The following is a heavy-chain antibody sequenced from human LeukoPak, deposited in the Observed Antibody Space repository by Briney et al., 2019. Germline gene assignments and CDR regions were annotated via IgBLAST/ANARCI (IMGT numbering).Heavy chain of an antibody. Sequence: GGSLRLSCAASGFTFSSYGMHWVRQAPGKGLEWVSAISGSGGSTYYADSVKGRFTISRDNSKNTLYLQMNSLRAEDTAVYYCAILWFGEFDYWGQGTLVTVSS. V-gene: IGHV3-23*01. J-gene: IGHJ4*02. D-gene: IGHD3-10*01. CDR2: ISGSGGST. CDR1: GFTFSSYG. CDR3: AILWFGEFDY.